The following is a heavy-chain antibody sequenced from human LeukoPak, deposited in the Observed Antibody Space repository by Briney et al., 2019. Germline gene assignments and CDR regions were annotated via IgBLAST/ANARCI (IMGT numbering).Heavy chain of an antibody. CDR2: INWNGGST. CDR3: ARDGSGYDYWDYYHYYYMDV. J-gene: IGHJ6*03. D-gene: IGHD5-12*01. Sequence: PGGSLRLSCAASGFTFSSYSMNWVRQAPGKGLEWVSGINWNGGSTGYADSVKGRFTISRDNAKNSLYLQMNSLRAEDTALYYCARDGSGYDYWDYYHYYYMDVWGKGTTVTVSS. V-gene: IGHV3-20*04. CDR1: GFTFSSYS.